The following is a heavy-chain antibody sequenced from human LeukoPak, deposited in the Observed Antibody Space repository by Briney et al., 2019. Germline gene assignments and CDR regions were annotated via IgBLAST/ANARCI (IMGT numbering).Heavy chain of an antibody. V-gene: IGHV4-59*01. Sequence: SETLSLTCTVSGGSISSYYWSWIRQPPGKGLEWIGYIYYSGSTNYNPSLKSRVTISVDTSKNQFSLKLSSVTAADTAVYYCARDSSSSLMYNWFDPWGQGTLATVSS. CDR1: GGSISSYY. D-gene: IGHD6-6*01. CDR2: IYYSGST. J-gene: IGHJ5*02. CDR3: ARDSSSSLMYNWFDP.